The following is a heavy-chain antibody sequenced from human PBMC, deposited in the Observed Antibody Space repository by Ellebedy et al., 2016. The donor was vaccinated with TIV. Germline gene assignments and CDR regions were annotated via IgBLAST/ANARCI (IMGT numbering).Heavy chain of an antibody. CDR1: GGSMSSGGYF. Sequence: SETLSLXXDVSGGSMSSGGYFWNWIRQSPGKGLEWIGYIYHSGSTFYNPSLKSRVTMSVDRSKKQFSLDLKSVTAADTAVYYCARENLIGALDYWGQGALVTVSS. V-gene: IGHV4-30-2*06. CDR3: ARENLIGALDY. J-gene: IGHJ4*02. CDR2: IYHSGST. D-gene: IGHD7-27*01.